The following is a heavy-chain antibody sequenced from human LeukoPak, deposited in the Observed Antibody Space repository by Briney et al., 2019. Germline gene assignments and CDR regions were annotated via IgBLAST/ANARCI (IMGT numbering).Heavy chain of an antibody. D-gene: IGHD2-2*02. V-gene: IGHV4-59*08. Sequence: SETLSLTCTVSGDSITNYYWSWIRQPPGKGLECIGYIYSSGTTNYNPSLKSRVTLSIDTSKNQFSLKLSSVTAADTAVYYCARLLRQTSVGPDLYYFDYWGQGTLVTVPS. CDR1: GDSITNYY. CDR3: ARLLRQTSVGPDLYYFDY. J-gene: IGHJ4*02. CDR2: IYSSGTT.